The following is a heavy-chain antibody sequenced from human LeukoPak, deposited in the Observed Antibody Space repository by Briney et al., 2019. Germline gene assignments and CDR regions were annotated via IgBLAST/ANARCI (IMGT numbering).Heavy chain of an antibody. Sequence: PGGSLRLSCAASGFTFSSYAMSWVRQAPGKGLEWVSAISGSGGSTYYADSVKGRFTISRDNSKNTLYLQMNSLRAEDTAVYYCAKVRLDYDFWKGYFDYWGQGTLVTVSS. D-gene: IGHD3-3*01. CDR3: AKVRLDYDFWKGYFDY. J-gene: IGHJ4*02. V-gene: IGHV3-23*01. CDR1: GFTFSSYA. CDR2: ISGSGGST.